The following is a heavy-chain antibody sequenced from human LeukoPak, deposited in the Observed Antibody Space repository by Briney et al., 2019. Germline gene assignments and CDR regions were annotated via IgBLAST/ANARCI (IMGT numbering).Heavy chain of an antibody. CDR2: INPNSGGT. D-gene: IGHD4-17*01. Sequence: ASVEVSCKASGYTFTGYYMHWVRQAPGQGLEWMGWINPNSGGTNYAQKFQGRVTMTRDTSISTAYMELSRLRSDDTAVYYCARAGDGDFDYYYYYMDVWGKGTTVTISS. J-gene: IGHJ6*03. V-gene: IGHV1-2*02. CDR3: ARAGDGDFDYYYYYMDV. CDR1: GYTFTGYY.